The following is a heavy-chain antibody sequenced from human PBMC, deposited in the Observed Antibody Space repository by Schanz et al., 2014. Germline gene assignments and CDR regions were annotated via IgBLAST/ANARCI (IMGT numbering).Heavy chain of an antibody. J-gene: IGHJ6*02. D-gene: IGHD6-13*01. CDR2: INPTGGST. Sequence: QVQLLQSGAEVKKPGASVKVSCKASGYTFTGYYMHWVRQAPGQGLEWMGRINPTGGSTSYAQRFQGRVTVTRDTSTSTVYMELSRLTSDDTALYYCARDGHSSIWDSYYFYGLDVWGQGTTVTVSS. CDR3: ARDGHSSIWDSYYFYGLDV. CDR1: GYTFTGYY. V-gene: IGHV1-46*01.